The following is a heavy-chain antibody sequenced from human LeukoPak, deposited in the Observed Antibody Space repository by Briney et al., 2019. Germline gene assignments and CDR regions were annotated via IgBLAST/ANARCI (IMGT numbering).Heavy chain of an antibody. V-gene: IGHV4-59*01. CDR2: MYYTGST. J-gene: IGHJ4*02. D-gene: IGHD1-26*01. CDR3: ARSGTFDQ. Sequence: SETLSLTCTVSGVSIIGYHWSWIRQPPGKGLEWIGYMYYTGSTNYNPSLKSRVTISVDTSKSQFSLNLSSVTDADTAVYYCARSGTFDQWGQGTLVTVSS. CDR1: GVSIIGYH.